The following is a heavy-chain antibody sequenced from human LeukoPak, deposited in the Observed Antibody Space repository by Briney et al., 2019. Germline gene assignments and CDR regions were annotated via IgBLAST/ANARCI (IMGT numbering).Heavy chain of an antibody. D-gene: IGHD3-10*01. J-gene: IGHJ4*02. CDR2: INPNSGGT. Sequence: ASVKVSCKASGYTFTGYYMHWVRQAPGQGLEWMGWINPNSGGTDYAQKFQGRVTVTRDTSISTAYMELSRLRSDDTAVYYCARGGWVRGVLTRTGLDYWGQGTLGTVSP. CDR3: ARGGWVRGVLTRTGLDY. CDR1: GYTFTGYY. V-gene: IGHV1-2*02.